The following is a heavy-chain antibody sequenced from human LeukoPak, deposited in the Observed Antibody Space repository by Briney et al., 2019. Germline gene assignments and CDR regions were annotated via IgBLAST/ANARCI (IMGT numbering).Heavy chain of an antibody. Sequence: GGSLRLSSAASGFTFSSYWMNWVRQAPGKGLEWVANIKQDGSEKFYVDSVKGRFTISRDSAKNSLYLQMNSLRAEDTAVYYCARDGDFWSAQGAFDIWGQGTMVTVSS. J-gene: IGHJ3*02. CDR3: ARDGDFWSAQGAFDI. D-gene: IGHD3-3*01. CDR1: GFTFSSYW. V-gene: IGHV3-7*01. CDR2: IKQDGSEK.